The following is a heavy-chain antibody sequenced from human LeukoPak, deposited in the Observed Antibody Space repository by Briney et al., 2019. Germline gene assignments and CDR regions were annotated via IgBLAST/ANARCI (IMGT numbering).Heavy chain of an antibody. V-gene: IGHV3-7*01. J-gene: IGHJ4*02. Sequence: PGGSLRLSCAASGFTFSSYWMSWVRQAPGKGLEWVANIKQDGSEKYYVDSVKGRFTISRDNAKNSLYLQMNSLRAEDTAVYYCATLSNPHYDFWSGYYSYFDYWGQGTLVTVSS. CDR2: IKQDGSEK. D-gene: IGHD3-3*01. CDR3: ATLSNPHYDFWSGYYSYFDY. CDR1: GFTFSSYW.